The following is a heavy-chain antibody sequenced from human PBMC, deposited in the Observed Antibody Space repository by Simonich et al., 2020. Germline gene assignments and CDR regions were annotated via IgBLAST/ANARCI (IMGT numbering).Heavy chain of an antibody. V-gene: IGHV1-18*01. CDR3: ARASRGTWWYYYFDY. CDR2: ISAYNSNT. Sequence: QVQLVQSGAEVKKPGASVKVSCKASGYTFTSYGISWVRPAPGQGLEWMGWISAYNSNTNYAQKLQGRVTMTTDTSTSTAYMELRSLRSDDTAVYYCARASRGTWWYYYFDYWGQGTLVTVSS. D-gene: IGHD2-15*01. J-gene: IGHJ4*02. CDR1: GYTFTSYG.